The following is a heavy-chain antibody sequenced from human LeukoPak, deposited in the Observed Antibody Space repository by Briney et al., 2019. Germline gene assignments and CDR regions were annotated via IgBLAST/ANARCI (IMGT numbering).Heavy chain of an antibody. CDR3: ARRAGAYSHPYDY. D-gene: IGHD4/OR15-4a*01. CDR1: GFTFNSYG. CDR2: ISHDGNNK. Sequence: GGSLRLSCAASGFTFNSYGMHWVRQAPGKGLEWVTLISHDGNNKHYADSVKGRFTISRDNSKNTLYLQMNSLRAEDTAVYYCARRAGAYSHPYDYWGQGTLVTVSS. J-gene: IGHJ4*02. V-gene: IGHV3-30*03.